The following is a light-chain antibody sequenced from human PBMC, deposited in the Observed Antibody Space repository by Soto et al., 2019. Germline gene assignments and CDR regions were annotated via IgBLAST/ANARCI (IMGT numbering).Light chain of an antibody. CDR1: TSNIGSNF. Sequence: QAVVTQPPSTSGTPGQRVTISCSGRTSNIGSNFVYWYQQLPGTAPKLLIYRDDQRPSGVPDRFSGSKSGTSASLAISGLRSEDEADYYCAAWDDSLSAWVFGGGTKLTV. V-gene: IGLV1-47*01. CDR2: RDD. CDR3: AAWDDSLSAWV. J-gene: IGLJ3*02.